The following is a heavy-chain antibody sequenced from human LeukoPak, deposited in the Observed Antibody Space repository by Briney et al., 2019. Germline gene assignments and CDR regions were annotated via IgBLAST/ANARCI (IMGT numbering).Heavy chain of an antibody. CDR2: ISTSSAMT. J-gene: IGHJ4*02. CDR3: ATIKGDWYKYSFDY. Sequence: PGGSLRLSCAASGFNFSSYVRNWIRQAPGKGLEWVSSISTSSAMTYYADSVRGRFTISRDNAKNTLYLQMNSLRAEDTAVYYCATIKGDWYKYSFDYWGQGTLVTVSS. CDR1: GFNFSSYV. D-gene: IGHD6-19*01. V-gene: IGHV3-48*01.